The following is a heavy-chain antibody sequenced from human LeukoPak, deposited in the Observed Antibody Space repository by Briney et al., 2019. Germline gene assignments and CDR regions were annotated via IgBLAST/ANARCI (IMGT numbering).Heavy chain of an antibody. D-gene: IGHD6-19*01. Sequence: ASVKVSCKASGYTFTGYYMHWVRQAPGQGLEWMGRINHNSGGTNYAQKFQGRVTMTRDTSISTAYMELSRLRSDDTAVYYCARVRNGGWPDYWDQGTLVTVSS. CDR1: GYTFTGYY. CDR3: ARVRNGGWPDY. V-gene: IGHV1-2*06. CDR2: INHNSGGT. J-gene: IGHJ4*02.